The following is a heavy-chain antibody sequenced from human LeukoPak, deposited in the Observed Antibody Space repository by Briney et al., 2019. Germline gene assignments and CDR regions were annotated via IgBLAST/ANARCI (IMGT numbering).Heavy chain of an antibody. CDR1: GGSISSYF. J-gene: IGHJ4*02. CDR3: ARGPHKFDH. V-gene: IGHV4-59*01. CDR2: IHYSGDT. Sequence: SETLSLTCTVSGGSISSYFWSWIRQPPGKGLEWIGYIHYSGDTNYNSSLKNRVTISVDTSKHQFSLKLSAVTAADTAVYYCARGPHKFDHWGQGSLVTVSS.